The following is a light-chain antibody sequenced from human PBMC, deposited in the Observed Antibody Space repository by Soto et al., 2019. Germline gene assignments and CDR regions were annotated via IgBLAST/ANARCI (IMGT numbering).Light chain of an antibody. CDR1: SSDVGGYNS. J-gene: IGLJ1*01. Sequence: QSVLTQPASVSGSPGQSITISCTGTSSDVGGYNSVSWYQQHPGKAPKLILYDVTDRPSGVSYRFSGSKSGNTASLTISGLQAADEADYFCCSFTSSMTNVFGSGTKLTVL. V-gene: IGLV2-14*01. CDR2: DVT. CDR3: CSFTSSMTNV.